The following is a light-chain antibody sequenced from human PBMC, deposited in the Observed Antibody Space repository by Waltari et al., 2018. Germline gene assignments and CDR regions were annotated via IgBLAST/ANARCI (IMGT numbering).Light chain of an antibody. CDR1: SSNIGAGYD. Sequence: QSVLTQPPSVSGAPWQRVTISCTGSSSNIGAGYDVHWYQQLPGTAPKLLIFVNGNRPSGVPDRFSGSKSGTSASLAITGLQPEDEADYYCQSYDSSLTGSVFGGGTKVTVL. V-gene: IGLV1-40*01. CDR2: VNG. J-gene: IGLJ2*01. CDR3: QSYDSSLTGSV.